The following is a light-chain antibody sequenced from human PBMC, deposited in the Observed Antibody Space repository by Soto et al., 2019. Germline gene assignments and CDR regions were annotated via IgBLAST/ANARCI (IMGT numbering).Light chain of an antibody. CDR3: QQSYSTPFT. V-gene: IGKV1-39*01. CDR1: QSISSY. J-gene: IGKJ3*01. Sequence: DIQMTQSPSSLSASVGDRVTITCRASQSISSYLNWYQQKPGKAPKLLIYAASSLQSGVPSRFSGSGSGTDFTRTIGSLQPEDFATYYCQQSYSTPFTFGPGTKVDIK. CDR2: AAS.